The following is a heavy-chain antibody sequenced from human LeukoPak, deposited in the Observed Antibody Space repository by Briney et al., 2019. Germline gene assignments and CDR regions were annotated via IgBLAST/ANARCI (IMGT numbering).Heavy chain of an antibody. D-gene: IGHD7-27*01. CDR2: IESKTDGGTI. Sequence: GGSLRLSCAASGFTFSNAYMTWVRQAPGKGLEWVGRIESKTDGGTIAYAAPVKGRFTISRDDSKNTLFLQTNSLKTEETAVYYCTTAKWGTLFDYWGQGTVVTVSS. J-gene: IGHJ4*02. V-gene: IGHV3-15*04. CDR1: GFTFSNAY. CDR3: TTAKWGTLFDY.